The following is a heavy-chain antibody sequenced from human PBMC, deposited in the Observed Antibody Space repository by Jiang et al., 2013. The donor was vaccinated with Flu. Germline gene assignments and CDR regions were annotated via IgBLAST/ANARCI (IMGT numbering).Heavy chain of an antibody. D-gene: IGHD6-13*01. J-gene: IGHJ4*02. CDR1: GFTFSSYS. CDR3: ARDSISRIAAAGTGDDY. V-gene: IGHV3-21*01. CDR2: ISSSSSYI. Sequence: RLSCAASGFTFSSYSMNWVRQAPGKELEWVSSISSSSSYIYYADSVKGRFTISRDNAKNSLYLQMNSLRAEDTAVYYCARDSISRIAAAGTGDDYWGQGTLVTVSS.